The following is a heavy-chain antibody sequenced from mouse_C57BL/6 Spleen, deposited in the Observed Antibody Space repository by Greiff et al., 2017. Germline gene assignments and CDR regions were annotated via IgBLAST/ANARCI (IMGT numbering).Heavy chain of an antibody. D-gene: IGHD1-1*01. CDR3: ARSRYYGSSYEYFDG. CDR2: ISYSGST. J-gene: IGHJ1*03. V-gene: IGHV3-8*01. Sequence: EVMLVESGPGLAKPSQTLSLTCSVTGYSITSDYWNWIRKFPGHKLEYMGYISYSGSTYYNPSLKSQTPITRDTSKNQYYLQFNSVTTEDTATYYCARSRYYGSSYEYFDGWGTGTTVTVSS. CDR1: GYSITSDY.